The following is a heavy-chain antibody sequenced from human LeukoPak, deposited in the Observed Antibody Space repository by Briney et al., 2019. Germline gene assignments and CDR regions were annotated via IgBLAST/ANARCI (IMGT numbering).Heavy chain of an antibody. Sequence: GASVKVSCKASGYTFTSYGISWVRQAPGQGLEWMGWISAYNGNTNYAQKLQGRVTMTRDTSISTAYMELSRLRSDDTAVYYCARARAKYYYGSGSYYNADSWFDPWGQGTLVTVSS. CDR1: GYTFTSYG. J-gene: IGHJ5*02. V-gene: IGHV1-18*01. CDR3: ARARAKYYYGSGSYYNADSWFDP. CDR2: ISAYNGNT. D-gene: IGHD3-10*01.